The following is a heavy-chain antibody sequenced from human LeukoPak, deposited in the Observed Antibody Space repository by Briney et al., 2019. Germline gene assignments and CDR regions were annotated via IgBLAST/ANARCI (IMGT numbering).Heavy chain of an antibody. CDR1: GFTFSSYA. Sequence: PGGSLRLSCAASGFTFSSYAMSWARQAPGKGLEWVSVITNGGNTYYADSVKGRFTIARDNSKNTLFLQMNSLRAEDTAVYYCAKEYSSSWYTVWFDPGGQGTLVTVSS. CDR2: ITNGGNT. CDR3: AKEYSSSWYTVWFDP. J-gene: IGHJ5*02. V-gene: IGHV3-23*01. D-gene: IGHD6-13*01.